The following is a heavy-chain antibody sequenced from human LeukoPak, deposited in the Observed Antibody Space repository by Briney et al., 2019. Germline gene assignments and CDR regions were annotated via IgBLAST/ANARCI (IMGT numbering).Heavy chain of an antibody. CDR2: IKQDGSEK. J-gene: IGHJ4*02. D-gene: IGHD3/OR15-3a*01. V-gene: IGHV3-7*01. CDR1: GFTFSSYW. Sequence: GGSLRLSCVASGFTFSSYWMSWVHQAPGKGLEWVANIKQDGSEKYYVDSVKGRFTISRDNAKNSLYLQMNSLRAEDTAVYYCARGAWTFDYWGQGTLVSVSS. CDR3: ARGAWTFDY.